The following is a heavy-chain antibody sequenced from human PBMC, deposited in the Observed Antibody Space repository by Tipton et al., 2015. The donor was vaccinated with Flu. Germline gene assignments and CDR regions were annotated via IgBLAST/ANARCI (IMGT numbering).Heavy chain of an antibody. V-gene: IGHV3-72*01. J-gene: IGHJ4*02. D-gene: IGHD2-21*02. CDR2: ARNRANRYST. CDR1: GCTFSDHY. Sequence: SLRLSCVASGCTFSDHYMEWVRQSPGKGLEWVARARNRANRYSTDYAASVKGRFTISRDESKNSLYLQMSYLKTDDTALYYCVRTGIPLTDDLTFLRDFDHWGQGILVTVSS. CDR3: VRTGIPLTDDLTFLRDFDH.